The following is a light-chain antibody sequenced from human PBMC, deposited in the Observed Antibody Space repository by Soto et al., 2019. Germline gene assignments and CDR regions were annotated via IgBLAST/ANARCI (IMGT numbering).Light chain of an antibody. CDR1: SSDVGNYIF. Sequence: QSALTQPASVSGSPGQSITISCTGTSSDVGNYIFVSWYRQHPGKAPKLMIYDINNRPSGVSNRFSGSKSGNTASLTISELQAEDEADYYCVSYTTSASYVFGTGTKVTVL. J-gene: IGLJ1*01. CDR3: VSYTTSASYV. CDR2: DIN. V-gene: IGLV2-14*01.